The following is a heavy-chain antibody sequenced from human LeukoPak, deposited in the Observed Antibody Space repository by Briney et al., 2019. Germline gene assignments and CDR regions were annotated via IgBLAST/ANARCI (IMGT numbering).Heavy chain of an antibody. V-gene: IGHV1-2*02. CDR2: INPNSGGT. Sequence: ASVKVSCKASGYTFSDYYIHWVRQAPGQGLEWMGWINPNSGGTNSAQKLQGRVTTTTDTSTSTAYMELRSLRSDDTAVYYCAREYYYDSSGYGDFDYWGQGTLVTVSS. CDR3: AREYYYDSSGYGDFDY. CDR1: GYTFSDYY. D-gene: IGHD3-22*01. J-gene: IGHJ4*02.